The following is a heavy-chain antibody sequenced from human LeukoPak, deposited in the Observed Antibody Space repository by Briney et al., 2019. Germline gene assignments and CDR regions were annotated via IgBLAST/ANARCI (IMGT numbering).Heavy chain of an antibody. D-gene: IGHD3-22*01. CDR3: AKNEGYWDSSGPDY. J-gene: IGHJ4*02. CDR2: ISSSSSYI. Sequence: KPGGSLRLPCAASGFTFSSYSMNWVRQAPGKGLEWVSSISSSSSYIYYADSVKGRFTISRDNAKNSLYLQMNSLRTEDTALYYCAKNEGYWDSSGPDYWGQGTLVTVSS. V-gene: IGHV3-21*04. CDR1: GFTFSSYS.